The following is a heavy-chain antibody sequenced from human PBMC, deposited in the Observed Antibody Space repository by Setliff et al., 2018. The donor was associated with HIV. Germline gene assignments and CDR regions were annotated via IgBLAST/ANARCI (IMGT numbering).Heavy chain of an antibody. J-gene: IGHJ2*01. CDR2: IRTKAHGGTT. CDR3: TRDSGTESGSPWWYFAL. D-gene: IGHD1-26*01. V-gene: IGHV3-49*04. CDR1: GFSFGDFA. Sequence: GGSLRLSCTASGFSFGDFALNWVRQAPGKWLEWIGFIRTKAHGGTTEYAASVRCRFTISRDDSESIAYLQMKSLNTEDTAMYYCTRDSGTESGSPWWYFALWGRGTLVTVSS.